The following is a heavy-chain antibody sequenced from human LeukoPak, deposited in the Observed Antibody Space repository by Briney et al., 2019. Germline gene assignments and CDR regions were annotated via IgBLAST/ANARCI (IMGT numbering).Heavy chain of an antibody. V-gene: IGHV4-59*01. CDR3: ASGNVDTAMVTFDY. D-gene: IGHD5-18*01. J-gene: IGHJ4*02. Sequence: SETLSLTCTVSGGSISSYYWSWIRQPPGKGLEWIGCIYYSGSTNYNPSLKSRVTISVDTSKNQFSLKLSSVTAADTAAYYCASGNVDTAMVTFDYWGQGTLVTVSS. CDR2: IYYSGST. CDR1: GGSISSYY.